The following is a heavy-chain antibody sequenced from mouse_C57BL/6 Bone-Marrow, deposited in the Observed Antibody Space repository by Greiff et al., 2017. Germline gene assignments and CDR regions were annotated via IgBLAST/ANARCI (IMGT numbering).Heavy chain of an antibody. CDR1: GYTFTSYW. J-gene: IGHJ3*01. CDR2: IDPSDSET. D-gene: IGHD1-1*01. Sequence: QVQLQQPGAELVRPGSSVKLSCKASGYTFTSYWMHWVKQRPIQGLEWIGNIDPSDSETHYNQKFKDKATLTVDTSSSTAYMQLSSLTSEDSAVYYCAREGYYGSSWFAYWGQGTLVTVSA. V-gene: IGHV1-52*01. CDR3: AREGYYGSSWFAY.